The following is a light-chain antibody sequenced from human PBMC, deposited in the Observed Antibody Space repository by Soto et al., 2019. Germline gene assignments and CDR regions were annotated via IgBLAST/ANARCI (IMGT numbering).Light chain of an antibody. CDR2: GAS. CDR1: QSVSSN. J-gene: IGKJ1*01. CDR3: QQYGSSPQT. V-gene: IGKV3-15*01. Sequence: VMTQSPATLSVSLGERATLSCRASQSVSSNLAWYQLKPGQAPRLLIYGASTRATGIPARFSGSGSGTEFTLTISSLQSEDFAVYYCQQYGSSPQTFGQGTKVDI.